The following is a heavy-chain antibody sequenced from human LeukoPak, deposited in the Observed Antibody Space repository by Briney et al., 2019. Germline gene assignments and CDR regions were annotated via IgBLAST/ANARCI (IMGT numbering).Heavy chain of an antibody. Sequence: GGSLRLSCVASGFTFSSYVMSWVRQAPGKGLEWVSAISGSGGSTYYADSVKGRFTISRDNSKNTLYLQMNNLRAEDTAVYYCAKAVVRGVNAFDIWGQGPMVTVSS. J-gene: IGHJ3*02. CDR1: GFTFSSYV. CDR3: AKAVVRGVNAFDI. CDR2: ISGSGGST. V-gene: IGHV3-23*01. D-gene: IGHD3-10*01.